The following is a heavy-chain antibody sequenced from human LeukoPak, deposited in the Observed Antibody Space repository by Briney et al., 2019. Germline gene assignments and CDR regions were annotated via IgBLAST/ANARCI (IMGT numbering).Heavy chain of an antibody. CDR2: IIPIFATA. V-gene: IGHV1-69*06. CDR3: ARVVGMATIDY. D-gene: IGHD5-24*01. Sequence: ASVKVSCKASGGTFSSYAITWVRQAPGQGLEWLGGIIPIFATANYAQKFQGRVTITADKSTSTAYMELTSLRSEDTAVHYFARVVGMATIDYWGKETRVTVSS. CDR1: GGTFSSYA. J-gene: IGHJ4*02.